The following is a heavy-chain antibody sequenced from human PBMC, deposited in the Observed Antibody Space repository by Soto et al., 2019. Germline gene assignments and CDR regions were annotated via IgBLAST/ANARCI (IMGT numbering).Heavy chain of an antibody. CDR3: AREGGIAVAGLKHYYYGMDV. J-gene: IGHJ6*02. V-gene: IGHV3-33*01. CDR1: GFTFSSYG. D-gene: IGHD6-19*01. Sequence: QVQLVESGGGVVQPGRSLRLSCAASGFTFSSYGMHWVRQAPGKGLEWVAVIWYDGSNKYYADSVKGRFTISRDNSKNTLYLQMNSLRAEDTAVYYCAREGGIAVAGLKHYYYGMDVWGQGTTVTVSS. CDR2: IWYDGSNK.